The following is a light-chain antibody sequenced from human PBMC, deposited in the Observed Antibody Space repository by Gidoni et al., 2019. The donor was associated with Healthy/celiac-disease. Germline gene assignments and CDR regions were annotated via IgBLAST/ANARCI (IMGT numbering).Light chain of an antibody. V-gene: IGKV3-20*01. CDR1: QSVSSSY. CDR3: QQYGSSPWT. J-gene: IGKJ1*01. Sequence: DIVLTQSPGTLSLSPGERAPLSCRASQSVSSSYLAWYQQKPGQDPRPLIYGASSRATGIPERLSGSGSGTDFTLTISRLEPEDFAVYYCQQYGSSPWTFGQGTKVEIK. CDR2: GAS.